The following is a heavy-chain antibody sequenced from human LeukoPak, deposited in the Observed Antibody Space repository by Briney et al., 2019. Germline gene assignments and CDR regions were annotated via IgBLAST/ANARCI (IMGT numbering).Heavy chain of an antibody. CDR3: AKEQTPTRSSSWWTNDAFDI. CDR2: ISYDGSNK. D-gene: IGHD6-13*01. J-gene: IGHJ3*02. CDR1: GFTFSSYG. Sequence: PGRSLRLSCAASGFTFSSYGMHWVRQAPGKGLEWVAVISYDGSNKYYADSVKGRFTISRDNSKNTLYLQMNSLRAEDTAVYYCAKEQTPTRSSSWWTNDAFDIWGQGTMVTASS. V-gene: IGHV3-30*18.